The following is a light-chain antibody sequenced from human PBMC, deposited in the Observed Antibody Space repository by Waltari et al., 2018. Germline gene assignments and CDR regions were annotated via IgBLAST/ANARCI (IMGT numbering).Light chain of an antibody. V-gene: IGLV2-14*01. Sequence: QSALTQPASVSGSRGQSITISCTETSSDVGGYNYVSWYQQHPGKAPKLIIYDVSKRPSGVSNRFSGSKSGNTASLTISGLQAEDEADYYCSSYTSSSTLVFGGGTKLTVL. CDR2: DVS. CDR1: SSDVGGYNY. CDR3: SSYTSSSTLV. J-gene: IGLJ3*02.